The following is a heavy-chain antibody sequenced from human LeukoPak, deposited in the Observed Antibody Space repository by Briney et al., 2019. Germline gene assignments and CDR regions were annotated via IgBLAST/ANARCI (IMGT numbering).Heavy chain of an antibody. D-gene: IGHD3-10*02. Sequence: PGGSLRLSCAASGFTFSSYAMSWVRQAPGKGLEWVSAISGSGGSTYYADSVKGRFTISRDNSKNTLYLQMNSLRAEDTAVYYCAKDFTPIHYVANMVDYWGQGTLVTVSS. CDR1: GFTFSSYA. CDR2: ISGSGGST. J-gene: IGHJ4*02. CDR3: AKDFTPIHYVANMVDY. V-gene: IGHV3-23*01.